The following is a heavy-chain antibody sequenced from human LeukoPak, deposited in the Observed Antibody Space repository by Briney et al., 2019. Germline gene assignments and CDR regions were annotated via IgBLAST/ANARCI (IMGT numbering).Heavy chain of an antibody. CDR1: GFTFSSYG. J-gene: IGHJ6*03. CDR3: ARALYDFWSGYYIANYMDV. V-gene: IGHV3-30*02. Sequence: PGGSLRLSCAASGFTFSSYGMHWVRQAPGEGLEWVAYIGYDGSKKYYSDSVKGRLTISRDNAKNTLFLQMNSLRAEDTAVYYCARALYDFWSGYYIANYMDVWGKGTPVTVSS. CDR2: IGYDGSKK. D-gene: IGHD3-3*01.